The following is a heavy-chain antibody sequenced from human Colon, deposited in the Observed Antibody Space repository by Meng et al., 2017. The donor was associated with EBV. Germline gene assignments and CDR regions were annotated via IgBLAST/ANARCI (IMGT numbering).Heavy chain of an antibody. CDR2: IYYSGST. CDR3: ARVGWRQWSFDL. Sequence: GPAEDAGTGLVNPYQTLSLHRTVSGGPISSGDYYWSWIRQPPGKGLELIGHIYYSGSTSYNPSLKSRVTISVDTSNNQFSLKLSSVTAADTAVYYCARVGWRQWSFDLWGRGTLVTVSS. D-gene: IGHD5-18*01. J-gene: IGHJ2*01. CDR1: GGPISSGDYY. V-gene: IGHV4-30-4*01.